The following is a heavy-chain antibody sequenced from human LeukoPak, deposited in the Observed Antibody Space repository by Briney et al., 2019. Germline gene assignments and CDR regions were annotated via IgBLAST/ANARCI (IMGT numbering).Heavy chain of an antibody. CDR2: IYYSGST. J-gene: IGHJ4*02. D-gene: IGHD5-18*01. CDR1: GGSISSYY. Sequence: PSETLSLTCTVSGGSISSYYWSWSRQPPGKGLEWIGYIYYSGSTNYNPSLKSRVTISVDTSKNQFSLKLSSVTAADTAVYYCARGLGYSYPVHLAGWGQGTLVTVSS. CDR3: ARGLGYSYPVHLAG. V-gene: IGHV4-59*01.